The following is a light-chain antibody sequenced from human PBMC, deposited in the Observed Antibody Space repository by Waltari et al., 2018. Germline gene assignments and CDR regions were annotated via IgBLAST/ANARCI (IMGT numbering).Light chain of an antibody. CDR2: WAS. Sequence: DIVMTQSPDSLAVSLGERATINCTSSQSVSYSSNNKNYLAWYQQKPGQPPKLLIYWASTRESGVPDRFSGSGSGTDFTLTISSLQAEDVAVYYCQQYYSTPLTFGQGTKVEIK. CDR3: QQYYSTPLT. V-gene: IGKV4-1*01. J-gene: IGKJ1*01. CDR1: QSVSYSSNNKNY.